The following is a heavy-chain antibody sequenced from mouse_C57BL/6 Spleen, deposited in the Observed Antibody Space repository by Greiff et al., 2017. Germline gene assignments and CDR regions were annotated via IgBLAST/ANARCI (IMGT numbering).Heavy chain of an antibody. V-gene: IGHV1-76*01. D-gene: IGHD2-5*01. CDR3: ARPYYSNSYYAMDY. J-gene: IGHJ4*01. CDR2: IYPGSGNT. Sequence: VQLQQSGAELVRPGASVKLSCKASGYTFTDYYINWVKQRPGQGLEWIARIYPGSGNTYYNEKFKGKATLTAEKSSSTAYMQLSSLTSEDSAVYFCARPYYSNSYYAMDYWGQGTSVTVSS. CDR1: GYTFTDYY.